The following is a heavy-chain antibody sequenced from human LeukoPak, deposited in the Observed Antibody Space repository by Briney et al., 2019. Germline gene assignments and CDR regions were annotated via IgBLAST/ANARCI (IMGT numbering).Heavy chain of an antibody. CDR2: IYTSGST. J-gene: IGHJ4*02. Sequence: PSETLSLTCTVSSDSIRSSNYYWSWIRQPAGKGLEWIGLIYTSGSTNYNPSLKSRVTMSVDTSKNQFSLKLTSVTAADTAVYYCARTPIYYFDNSGYYNWGQGTLVTVSS. CDR3: ARTPIYYFDNSGYYN. V-gene: IGHV4-61*02. D-gene: IGHD3-22*01. CDR1: SDSIRSSNYY.